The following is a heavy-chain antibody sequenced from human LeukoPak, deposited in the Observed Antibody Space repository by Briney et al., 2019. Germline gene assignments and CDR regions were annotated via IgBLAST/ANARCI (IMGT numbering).Heavy chain of an antibody. D-gene: IGHD1-7*01. Sequence: PGGSLRLSCAASGFTFDDYGMSWVRQAPGKGLEWVSGINWNGGSTGYADSVKGRFTISRDNAKNSLYLQMNSLRAEDTALYYCARAGLYNWNYEGTAYFDYWGQGTLVTVSS. CDR3: ARAGLYNWNYEGTAYFDY. CDR2: INWNGGST. J-gene: IGHJ4*02. CDR1: GFTFDDYG. V-gene: IGHV3-20*04.